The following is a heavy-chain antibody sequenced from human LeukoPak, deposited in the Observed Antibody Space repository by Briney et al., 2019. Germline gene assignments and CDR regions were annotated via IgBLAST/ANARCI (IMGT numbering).Heavy chain of an antibody. Sequence: GGSLRLSCAASGFTFSSYAMHWVRQAPGKGLEWVAVISYDGSNKYYADSVKGRFTISRDNSKNTLYLQMNSLRAEDTAVYYCARDFLDSGFDYWGQGTLVTVSS. CDR2: ISYDGSNK. V-gene: IGHV3-30-3*01. J-gene: IGHJ4*02. CDR3: ARDFLDSGFDY. D-gene: IGHD1-26*01. CDR1: GFTFSSYA.